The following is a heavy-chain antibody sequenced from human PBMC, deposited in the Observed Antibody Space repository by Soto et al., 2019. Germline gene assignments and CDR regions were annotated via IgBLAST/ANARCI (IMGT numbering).Heavy chain of an antibody. Sequence: QVQLVESGGGVVQPGRSLRLSCAASGFTFRSNGMHWVRQAPGKGLEWVAIILHDGSSKHYADSVRGRFTISRDNSKNTMSLQMNSLRAEDTAVYYCAKDIAVADWAFDYWGQGILVTVSS. CDR1: GFTFRSNG. D-gene: IGHD6-19*01. V-gene: IGHV3-30*18. CDR3: AKDIAVADWAFDY. CDR2: ILHDGSSK. J-gene: IGHJ4*02.